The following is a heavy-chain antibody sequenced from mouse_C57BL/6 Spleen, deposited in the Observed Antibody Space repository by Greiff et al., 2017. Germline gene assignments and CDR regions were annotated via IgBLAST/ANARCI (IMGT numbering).Heavy chain of an antibody. CDR1: GFTFSDYG. CDR3: ARGEFAY. CDR2: ISSGSSTI. V-gene: IGHV5-17*01. Sequence: EVKVEESGGGLVKPGGSLKLSCAASGFTFSDYGMHWVRQAPEKGLEWVAYISSGSSTIYYADTVKGRFTISRDNAKNTLFLQTTSLRSEDTAMYYYARGEFAYWGQGTLVTVSA. J-gene: IGHJ3*01.